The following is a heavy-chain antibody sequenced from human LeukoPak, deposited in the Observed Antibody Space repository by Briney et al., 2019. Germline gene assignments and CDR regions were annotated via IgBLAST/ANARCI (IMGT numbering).Heavy chain of an antibody. J-gene: IGHJ5*02. CDR3: ARDGLRNWFDP. CDR2: IKQDGSEK. Sequence: GGSLRLSCAASGFTFSSYWMSWVRQAPGKGLEWVANIKQDGSEKYYVDSVKGRFTISRDNAKDSLYLQMNSLRAEDTAVYYCARDGLRNWFDPWGQGTLVTVSS. V-gene: IGHV3-7*01. CDR1: GFTFSSYW.